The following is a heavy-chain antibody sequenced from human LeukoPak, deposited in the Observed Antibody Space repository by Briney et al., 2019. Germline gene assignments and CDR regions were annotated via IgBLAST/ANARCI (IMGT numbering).Heavy chain of an antibody. J-gene: IGHJ4*02. D-gene: IGHD2-2*02. Sequence: GGSLRLSCAASGFTFSNAWMTWVRQGPGKGLEWVARVQSKLDGETKDYAAPVKGRFTISRDDSKNTLYLQIDSLQTEDTGVYYCATGVRSGYTGHWGQGTLDTVSS. CDR3: ATGVRSGYTGH. V-gene: IGHV3-15*01. CDR1: GFTFSNAW. CDR2: VQSKLDGETK.